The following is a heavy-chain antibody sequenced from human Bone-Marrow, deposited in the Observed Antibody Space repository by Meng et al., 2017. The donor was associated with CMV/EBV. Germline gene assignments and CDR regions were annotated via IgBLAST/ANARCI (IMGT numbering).Heavy chain of an antibody. Sequence: QVPVERSSPGLVQPSQTLSLTCAISGDSVSSNSAAWNWIRQSPSRGLEWLGRTYYRSKWYNDYAVSVKSRITINPDTSKNQFSLQLNSVTPEDTAVYYCARVGSSTSCYECYFDYWGQGTLVTVSS. CDR1: GDSVSSNSAA. CDR2: TYYRSKWYN. D-gene: IGHD2-2*01. V-gene: IGHV6-1*01. CDR3: ARVGSSTSCYECYFDY. J-gene: IGHJ4*02.